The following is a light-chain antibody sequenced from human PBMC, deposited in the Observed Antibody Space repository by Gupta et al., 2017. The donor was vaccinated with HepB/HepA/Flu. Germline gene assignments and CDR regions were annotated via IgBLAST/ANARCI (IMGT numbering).Light chain of an antibody. CDR2: GIS. J-gene: IGKJ1*01. CDR1: QRVTSNY. Sequence: EIVLTQSPGTLSLSPGERATLSCRASQRVTSNYLAWYQQNPGQAPRLLIYGISNRATGIPDRFSGSGSGTDFTLTISRLEPEDFAVYYCHQYGSTPRTFGQGTKVKIK. V-gene: IGKV3-20*01. CDR3: HQYGSTPRT.